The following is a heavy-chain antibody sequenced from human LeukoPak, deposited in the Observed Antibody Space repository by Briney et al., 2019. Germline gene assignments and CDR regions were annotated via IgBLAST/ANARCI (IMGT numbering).Heavy chain of an antibody. V-gene: IGHV3-23*01. CDR2: ISASGGST. J-gene: IGHJ4*02. CDR3: AKRYCSGGSCYSGD. D-gene: IGHD2-15*01. Sequence: GGSLRLSCAGSGFTFSSPAMSRVRQAPGKGLEWVSAISASGGSTYYADSVKGRFTISRDNSKSSVYLQMSSLRVEDTAVYYCAKRYCSGGSCYSGDWGQGTLVTVSP. CDR1: GFTFSSPA.